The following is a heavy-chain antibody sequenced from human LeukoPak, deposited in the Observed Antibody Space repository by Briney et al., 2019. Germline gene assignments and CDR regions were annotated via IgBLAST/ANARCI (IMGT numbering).Heavy chain of an antibody. D-gene: IGHD3-10*01. CDR2: IYPGDSDT. V-gene: IGHV5-51*01. J-gene: IGHJ4*02. Sequence: GESLKISGKGSGYSFTSYWIGWVRQMPGKGLEWMEIIYPGDSDTRYSPSFQGQVTISADKSISTAYLQWSSLKASDTAMYYCARRRYYGSGSYYIDYWGQGTLVTVSS. CDR1: GYSFTSYW. CDR3: ARRRYYGSGSYYIDY.